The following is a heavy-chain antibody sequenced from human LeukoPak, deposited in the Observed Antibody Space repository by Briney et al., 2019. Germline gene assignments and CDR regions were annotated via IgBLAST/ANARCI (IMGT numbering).Heavy chain of an antibody. D-gene: IGHD6-13*01. CDR1: GFTFSTYS. CDR2: ISGSSSAI. Sequence: GGSLRLSCAASGFTFSTYSMTWVRQAPGKGLEWVSYISGSSSAIYYADSVKDRFTISRDNAKNSLYLQMNSLRDEDTAVYYCARDHYSRNDYWGQGTLVTVSS. CDR3: ARDHYSRNDY. J-gene: IGHJ4*02. V-gene: IGHV3-48*02.